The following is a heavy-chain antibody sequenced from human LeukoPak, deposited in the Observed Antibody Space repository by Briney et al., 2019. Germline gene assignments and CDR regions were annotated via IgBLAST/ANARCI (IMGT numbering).Heavy chain of an antibody. J-gene: IGHJ4*02. CDR2: IYSGGST. D-gene: IGHD3-3*01. V-gene: IGHV3-53*01. CDR1: GFTVSSNY. CDR3: ARMVPNYDFWSGLIPDYFDY. Sequence: GGSLRLSCAASGFTVSSNYMSWVRQAPAKGLEWVSVIYSGGSTYYADSVKGRFTISRYNSKNTLYLQMNSLRAEDTAVYYCARMVPNYDFWSGLIPDYFDYWGQGTLVTVSS.